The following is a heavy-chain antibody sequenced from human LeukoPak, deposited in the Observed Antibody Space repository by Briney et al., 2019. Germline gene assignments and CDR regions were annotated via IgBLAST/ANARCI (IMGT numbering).Heavy chain of an antibody. V-gene: IGHV4-34*01. CDR3: ARGGPNYDFWSGHEFDY. CDR1: GGSFSGYY. CDR2: INHSGST. D-gene: IGHD3-3*01. Sequence: SETLSLTCAVYGGSFSGYYWSWIRQPPGKGLEWIGEINHSGSTNYNPSLKSRVTISVDTSKNQFSLKLSSVTAADTAVYYCARGGPNYDFWSGHEFDYWGQGTLVTVSS. J-gene: IGHJ4*02.